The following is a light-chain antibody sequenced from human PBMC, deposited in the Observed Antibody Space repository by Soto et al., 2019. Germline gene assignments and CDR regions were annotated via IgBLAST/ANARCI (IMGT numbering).Light chain of an antibody. J-gene: IGKJ1*01. CDR2: AAS. Sequence: DIQMTQSPSSLSASVGDRVTITCRASQSISSYLNWYQQKPGKAPKLLIYAASSLQSGVPSRFRGSGSGTVSTLTISSLQPEDFATNYCQQSNRPPRTFGKGTKV. CDR1: QSISSY. V-gene: IGKV1-39*01. CDR3: QQSNRPPRT.